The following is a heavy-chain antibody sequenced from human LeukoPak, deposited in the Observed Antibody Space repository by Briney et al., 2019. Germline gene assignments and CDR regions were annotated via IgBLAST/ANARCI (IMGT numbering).Heavy chain of an antibody. CDR3: ARVYVWGSYRYRGGTDY. CDR2: IYTSGST. CDR1: GGSISSGSYY. D-gene: IGHD3-16*02. Sequence: SETLSLTCTVSGGSISSGSYYWSWIRQPAGKGLEWIGRIYTSGSTNYNPSLKSRVTISVDTSKNQFSLKLSSVTAADTAVYYCARVYVWGSYRYRGGTDYWGQGTLVTVSS. V-gene: IGHV4-61*02. J-gene: IGHJ4*02.